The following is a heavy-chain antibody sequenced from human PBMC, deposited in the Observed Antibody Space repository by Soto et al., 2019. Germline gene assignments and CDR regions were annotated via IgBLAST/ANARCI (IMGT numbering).Heavy chain of an antibody. CDR3: ARRVIVGPLDY. D-gene: IGHD1-26*01. Sequence: SETLSLTCTVSGGSITRGGYYWSWIRQHPGKGLEWIGYIYNSGTTYYSPSLRSRVTISVDTSKNQFFLKLSSVTAADTAVYYCARRVIVGPLDYWGRGTLVTVSS. CDR2: IYNSGTT. CDR1: GGSITRGGYY. J-gene: IGHJ4*02. V-gene: IGHV4-39*01.